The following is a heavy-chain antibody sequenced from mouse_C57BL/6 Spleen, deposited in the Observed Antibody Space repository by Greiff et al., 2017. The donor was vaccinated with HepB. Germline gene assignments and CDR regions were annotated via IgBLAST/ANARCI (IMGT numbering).Heavy chain of an antibody. D-gene: IGHD4-1*01. Sequence: QVQLQQSGAELVRPGASVTLSCKASGYTFTDYEMHWVKQTPVHGLEWIGAIDPETGGTAYNQKFKGKAILTADKSSSTAYMELRSLTSEDSAVYYCTRTRNWDWFAYWGQGTLVTVSA. CDR1: GYTFTDYE. J-gene: IGHJ3*01. CDR3: TRTRNWDWFAY. CDR2: IDPETGGT. V-gene: IGHV1-15*01.